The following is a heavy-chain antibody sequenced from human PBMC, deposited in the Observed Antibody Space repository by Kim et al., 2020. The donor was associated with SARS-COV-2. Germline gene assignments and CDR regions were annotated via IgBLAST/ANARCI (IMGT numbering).Heavy chain of an antibody. Sequence: YAVSVKGRITITPDTSKNQFSLQLNSVTSEDTAVYYCARDYSDSSGYRRGDYWGQGTLVTVSS. CDR3: ARDYSDSSGYRRGDY. V-gene: IGHV6-1*01. D-gene: IGHD3-22*01. J-gene: IGHJ4*02.